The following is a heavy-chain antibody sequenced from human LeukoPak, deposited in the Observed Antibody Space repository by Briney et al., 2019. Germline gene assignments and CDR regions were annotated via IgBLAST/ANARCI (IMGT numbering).Heavy chain of an antibody. CDR3: ARDRAPKTVTSEVDAFDI. Sequence: ASVTVSCTASEYTFASYAIHWVRQAPGQSLEWMGWINAGNGNTKYSQEFQGRVTITRDTSATTVYMELSSLRSEDMAVYYCARDRAPKTVTSEVDAFDIWGQGTMVTVSS. V-gene: IGHV1-3*03. D-gene: IGHD4-17*01. CDR1: EYTFASYA. CDR2: INAGNGNT. J-gene: IGHJ3*02.